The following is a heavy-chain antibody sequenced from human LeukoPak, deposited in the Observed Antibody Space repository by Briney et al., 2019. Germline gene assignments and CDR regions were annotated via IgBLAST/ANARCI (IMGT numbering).Heavy chain of an antibody. D-gene: IGHD3-9*01. V-gene: IGHV4-59*01. CDR2: ISYGGST. CDR1: GGSISNYY. J-gene: IGHJ4*02. CDR3: AGMCYDVLTGYSYFDY. Sequence: SETLSLTCTVSGGSISNYYWSWIRQPPGKGLEWIGYISYGGSTRYNPSLKSRVGTSLDTSKNQFSLKLSSVTAADTAVYYCAGMCYDVLTGYSYFDYWGQGTLVTVSS.